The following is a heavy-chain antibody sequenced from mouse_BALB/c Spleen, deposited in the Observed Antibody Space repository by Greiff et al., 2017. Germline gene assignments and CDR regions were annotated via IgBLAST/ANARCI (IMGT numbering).Heavy chain of an antibody. CDR1: GYTFSSYW. V-gene: IGHV1-9*01. CDR3: ARPTHYGSSYGYAMDY. D-gene: IGHD1-1*01. Sequence: QVQLQQSGAELMKPGASVKISCKATGYTFSSYWIEWVKQRPGHGLEWIGEILPGSGSTNYNEKFKGKATFTADTSSNTAYMQLSSLTSEDSAVYYCARPTHYGSSYGYAMDYWGQGTSVTVSS. J-gene: IGHJ4*01. CDR2: ILPGSGST.